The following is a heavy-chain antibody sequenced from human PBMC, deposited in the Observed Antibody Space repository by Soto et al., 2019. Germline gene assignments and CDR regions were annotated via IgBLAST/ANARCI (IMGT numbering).Heavy chain of an antibody. V-gene: IGHV1-18*01. J-gene: IGHJ4*02. CDR3: ARDLVVSGPFDY. Sequence: QVQLVQSGAEVKKPGASVKVSCKASGYTFTSYGISWVRQAPGQGLEWMGWISGYNGNTHDAQKLQGRVTMTADSSTSTAYMELRSLRSDDTAVYYCARDLVVSGPFDYWGQGTLVTVSS. D-gene: IGHD2-2*01. CDR1: GYTFTSYG. CDR2: ISGYNGNT.